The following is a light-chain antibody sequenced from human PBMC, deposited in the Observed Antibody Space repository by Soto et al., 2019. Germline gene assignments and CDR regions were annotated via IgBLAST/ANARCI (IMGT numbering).Light chain of an antibody. V-gene: IGKV2-28*01. CDR2: LGS. Sequence: IVMTQSPLSLPVTPGEPASISGRSSQSLLHSNGYNYLDWYVQKPGQSPQLLIYLGSNRASGVPERLSVSGSRGDGALKISRVEAEDVGVYYCMHSLQTSITLGQGTRPEIK. CDR1: QSLLHSNGYNY. J-gene: IGKJ5*01. CDR3: MHSLQTSIT.